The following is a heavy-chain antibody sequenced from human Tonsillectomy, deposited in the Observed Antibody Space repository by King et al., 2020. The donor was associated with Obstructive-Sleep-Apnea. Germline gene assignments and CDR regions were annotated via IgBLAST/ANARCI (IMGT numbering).Heavy chain of an antibody. V-gene: IGHV4-30-4*01. J-gene: IGHJ3*02. CDR1: GGSISSGDYY. CDR2: IYNSGST. CDR3: ARGYCSSTSCYEGGGFDI. D-gene: IGHD2-2*01. Sequence: VQLQESGPGLVKPSQTLSLTCTVSGGSISSGDYYLSWIRQPPGKGLEWIGYIYNSGSTYYNPSLKSRISTSLATPKNQFSLKLSAVTAADTAVYYCARGYCSSTSCYEGGGFDIWGQGTMVTVSS.